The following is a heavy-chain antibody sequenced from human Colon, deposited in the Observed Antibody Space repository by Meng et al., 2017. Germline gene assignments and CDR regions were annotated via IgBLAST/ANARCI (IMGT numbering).Heavy chain of an antibody. CDR3: ALERSEKMFDC. CDR2: INIDGSRT. CDR1: GFTFSSYW. D-gene: IGHD1-1*01. V-gene: IGHV3-74*01. Sequence: GESLKISCAASGFTFSSYWMHWVRQAPGKGLVWVSRINIDGSRTVYADSVQGRFTISRDKAKNTLYLQMTSLGVEDTAVYYCALERSEKMFDCWGQGTLVTVSS. J-gene: IGHJ4*02.